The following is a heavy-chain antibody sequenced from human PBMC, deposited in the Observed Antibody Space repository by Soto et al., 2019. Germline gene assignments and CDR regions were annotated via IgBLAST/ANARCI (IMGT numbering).Heavy chain of an antibody. J-gene: IGHJ3*02. CDR3: AQSPWNDELDAFDI. Sequence: SGPTLVNPTQTLTLTCTFSGFSLSTSGVGVGWIRQPPGKALEWLALIYWDDDKRYSPSLKSRLTITKDTSKNQVVLTMTNMDLLDTATFYCAQSPWNDELDAFDIWGNGTMVPAS. V-gene: IGHV2-5*02. CDR1: GFSLSTSGVG. CDR2: IYWDDDK. D-gene: IGHD1-1*01.